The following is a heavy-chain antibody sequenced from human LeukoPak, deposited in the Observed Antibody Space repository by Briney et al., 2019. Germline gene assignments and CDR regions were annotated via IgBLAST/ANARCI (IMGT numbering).Heavy chain of an antibody. V-gene: IGHV4-39*01. Sequence: PSETLSLTCTVSGGSISSSSYYWGWIRQPPGKGLEWIGSIYYSGSTYYNPSLKSRGTISGDTAKNQSSLKLTSVTAADTAVYYCARQGDSPLLDYWGQGTLVTVSS. CDR1: GGSISSSSYY. J-gene: IGHJ4*02. CDR3: ARQGDSPLLDY. CDR2: IYYSGST. D-gene: IGHD2-21*02.